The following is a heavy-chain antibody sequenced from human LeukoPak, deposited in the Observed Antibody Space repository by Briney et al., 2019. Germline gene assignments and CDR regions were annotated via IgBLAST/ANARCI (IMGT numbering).Heavy chain of an antibody. CDR3: AKEIYCTATSCQGNDAFDL. Sequence: PGGSLRLSCAASGFTFSNYWMSWVRQAPGKGLEWVAIIKQDGSEKYYVDSVKGRFTISRDNAKNSLYLQMNSLKVEDTAVYYCAKEIYCTATSCQGNDAFDLWGQGTVDTVSS. D-gene: IGHD2-8*02. J-gene: IGHJ3*01. CDR1: GFTFSNYW. V-gene: IGHV3-7*01. CDR2: IKQDGSEK.